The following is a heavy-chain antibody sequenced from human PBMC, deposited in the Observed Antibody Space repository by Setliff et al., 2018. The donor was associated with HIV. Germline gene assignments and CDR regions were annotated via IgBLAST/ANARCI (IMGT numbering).Heavy chain of an antibody. V-gene: IGHV4-34*01. J-gene: IGHJ4*02. Sequence: SETLSLTCAVYGGSFSGYCWSWIRQPPGKGLEWIGEIQHSGRINYNPSLRSRVTTSVDTSKNQFSLRLRSVTAADTAVYYCARDGFWSGYIDYWGQGTLVTVSS. D-gene: IGHD3-3*01. CDR3: ARDGFWSGYIDY. CDR2: IQHSGRI. CDR1: GGSFSGYC.